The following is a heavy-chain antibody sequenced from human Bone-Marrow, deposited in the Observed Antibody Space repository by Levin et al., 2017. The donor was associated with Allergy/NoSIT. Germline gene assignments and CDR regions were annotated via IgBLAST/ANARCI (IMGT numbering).Heavy chain of an antibody. D-gene: IGHD3-10*01. V-gene: IGHV3-23*01. CDR3: AKDRPVLPTADNDGIDV. J-gene: IGHJ3*01. CDR1: GFTFSTYA. Sequence: QTGGSLRLSCAASGFTFSTYAMTWVRQAPGKGLEWVSTLSGSGGATYYADSVKGRFAVSRDNSKNTMILQMSSLRSEDTAIYFCAKDRPVLPTADNDGIDVWGQGTMVTVSS. CDR2: LSGSGGAT.